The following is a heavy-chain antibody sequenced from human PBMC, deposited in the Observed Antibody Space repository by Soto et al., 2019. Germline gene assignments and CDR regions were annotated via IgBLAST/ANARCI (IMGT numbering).Heavy chain of an antibody. CDR3: ARESRYCSGGSCYFLPGIDY. V-gene: IGHV1-69*12. D-gene: IGHD2-15*01. J-gene: IGHJ4*02. CDR1: GGTFSSYA. Sequence: QVQLVQSGAEVKKPGSSVKVSCKASGGTFSSYAISWVRQAPGQGLEWMGGIIPIFGTANYAQKVQGRVTITADECTSTAYMELSSLRSEDTGVYYCARESRYCSGGSCYFLPGIDYWGQGTLVTVSS. CDR2: IIPIFGTA.